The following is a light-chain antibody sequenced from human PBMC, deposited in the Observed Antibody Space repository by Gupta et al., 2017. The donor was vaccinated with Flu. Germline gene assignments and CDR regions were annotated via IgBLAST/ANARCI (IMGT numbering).Light chain of an antibody. CDR3: AAWDDSLSGWV. V-gene: IGLV1-47*01. CDR2: RNN. Sequence: RVTISCSGSSSNIGSNYVYWYQQLPGTAPKLLIYRNNPRPSGVPDRFSGSKSGTSASLAISGLRSEDEADYYCAAWDDSLSGWVYAGGTKL. J-gene: IGLJ3*02. CDR1: SSNIGSNY.